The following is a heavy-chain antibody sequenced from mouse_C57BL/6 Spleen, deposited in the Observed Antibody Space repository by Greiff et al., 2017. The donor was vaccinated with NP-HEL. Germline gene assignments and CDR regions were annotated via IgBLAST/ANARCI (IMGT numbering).Heavy chain of an antibody. V-gene: IGHV1-74*01. J-gene: IGHJ3*01. Sequence: QVQLQQPGAELVKPGASVKVSCKASGYTFTSYWMHWVKQRPGQGLEWIGRIHPSDSDTNYNQKFKGKATLTVDKSSSTAYMQLSSLTSEDSAVSYCSIYYYGSSYPVSFAYWGQGTLVTVSA. D-gene: IGHD1-1*01. CDR3: SIYYYGSSYPVSFAY. CDR2: IHPSDSDT. CDR1: GYTFTSYW.